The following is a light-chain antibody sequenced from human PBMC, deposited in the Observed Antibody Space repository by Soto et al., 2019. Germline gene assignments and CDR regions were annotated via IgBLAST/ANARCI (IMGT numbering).Light chain of an antibody. CDR2: GAS. CDR1: QSVSSSY. V-gene: IGKV3-20*01. Sequence: EIVLTQSPGTLSLSPGERATLSCRASQSVSSSYLAWYQQKPGQAPRLLIYGASSRATGIPDRFSGSGSGTDFTLPISRLEPEDSAVYYCQQYGSSPLTFGGGTKVEIK. CDR3: QQYGSSPLT. J-gene: IGKJ4*01.